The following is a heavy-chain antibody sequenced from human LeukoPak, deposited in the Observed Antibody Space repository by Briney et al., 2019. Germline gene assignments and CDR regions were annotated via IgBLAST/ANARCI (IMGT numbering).Heavy chain of an antibody. CDR3: AKILVSVVVTANPPDY. Sequence: GGSLRLSCAASGFTFSSYAMSWVRQAPGKGLEWVSAISGSGGSTYYADSVKGRFTISRDNSKNTLYLQMNSLRAEDTAVYSCAKILVSVVVTANPPDYWGPGTLVTVSS. CDR1: GFTFSSYA. J-gene: IGHJ4*02. CDR2: ISGSGGST. D-gene: IGHD2-21*02. V-gene: IGHV3-23*01.